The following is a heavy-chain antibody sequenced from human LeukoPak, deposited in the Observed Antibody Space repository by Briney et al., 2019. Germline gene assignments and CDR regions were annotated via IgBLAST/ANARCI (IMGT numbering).Heavy chain of an antibody. J-gene: IGHJ5*02. CDR3: ARGTLGYCSSTSCYENWFDP. V-gene: IGHV1-18*01. D-gene: IGHD2-2*01. CDR1: GYTFTSYG. CDR2: ISAYNGNT. Sequence: ASVNVSCKASGYTFTSYGISWVRQAPGQGLEWMGWISAYNGNTNYAQKLQGRVTMTTDTSTSTAYMELRSLRSDDTAVYYCARGTLGYCSSTSCYENWFDPWGQGTLVTVSS.